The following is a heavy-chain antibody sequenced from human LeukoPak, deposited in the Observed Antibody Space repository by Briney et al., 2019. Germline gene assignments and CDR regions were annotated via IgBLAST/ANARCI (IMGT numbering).Heavy chain of an antibody. CDR2: ISGSGGST. J-gene: IGHJ4*02. V-gene: IGHV3-23*01. D-gene: IGHD3-22*01. CDR3: ARDAETQYYYDSSGYAH. CDR1: GFTFSSYA. Sequence: GGALRLSCAASGFTFSSYAMSWVRQAPGKGLEWVSAISGSGGSTYYADSVKGRFTISRDNSKNTLYLQMNSLRAEDTAVYYCARDAETQYYYDSSGYAHWGQGTLVTVSS.